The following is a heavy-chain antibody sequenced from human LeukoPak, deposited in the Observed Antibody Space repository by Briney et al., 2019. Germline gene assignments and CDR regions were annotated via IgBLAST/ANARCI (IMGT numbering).Heavy chain of an antibody. CDR1: GYTFTIYG. D-gene: IGHD3-10*01. CDR3: ATPKLWFGESPPSPGPFHYYYGMDV. J-gene: IGHJ6*02. Sequence: ASVTVSCKASGYTFTIYGISWVRQAPGQGLEWMGWISAYNGNTNYSQKLQGRVTMTTDTSTSTAYMELSRLRSDDTAVYYCATPKLWFGESPPSPGPFHYYYGMDVWGQGTTVTVSS. V-gene: IGHV1-18*01. CDR2: ISAYNGNT.